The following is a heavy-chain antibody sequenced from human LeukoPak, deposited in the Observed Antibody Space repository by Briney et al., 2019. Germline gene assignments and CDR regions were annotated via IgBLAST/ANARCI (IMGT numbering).Heavy chain of an antibody. CDR1: GGSISGWY. Sequence: SETLSLTCTVSGGSISGWYWSWIRQPPGKGLEWIGYIYGSGNTNYNPSLKSRVTMSIDTSKNQFSLKLTSVTAADTAVYYCARDGGSSSYYYYYYMDVWGKGTTVTVSS. J-gene: IGHJ6*03. CDR3: ARDGGSSSYYYYYYMDV. V-gene: IGHV4-59*01. D-gene: IGHD6-6*01. CDR2: IYGSGNT.